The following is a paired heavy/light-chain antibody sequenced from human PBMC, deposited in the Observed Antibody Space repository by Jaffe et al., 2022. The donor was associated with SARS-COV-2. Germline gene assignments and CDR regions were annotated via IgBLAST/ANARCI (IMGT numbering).Heavy chain of an antibody. CDR3: VHRAVTATNWFDP. CDR2: IYGDDDK. D-gene: IGHD2-21*02. V-gene: IGHV2-5*02. Sequence: QITLKESGPTPVKPTQTLTLTCTFSGFSLTTGRVGVGWIRQTPGKALEWLALIYGDDDKRYSPSLKSRLTITKDTSINQVVLKMTNMDPVDTGTYYCVHRAVTATNWFDPWGQGTLVTVSS. CDR1: GFSLTTGRVG. J-gene: IGHJ5*02.
Light chain of an antibody. CDR3: QQRANWPIT. CDR2: DAS. J-gene: IGKJ5*01. Sequence: EIVLTQSPATLSLSPGERATLSCRASQSVSGNLGWYQQKPGQAPRLLIYDASNRATGIPARFSGSGSGTDFTLTINSLEPEDFAVYHCQQRANWPITFGQGTRLEIK. CDR1: QSVSGN. V-gene: IGKV3-11*01.